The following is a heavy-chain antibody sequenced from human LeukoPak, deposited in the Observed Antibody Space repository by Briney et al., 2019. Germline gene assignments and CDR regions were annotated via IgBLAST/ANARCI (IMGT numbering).Heavy chain of an antibody. V-gene: IGHV3-23*01. J-gene: IGHJ4*02. CDR2: LTGDGGSA. CDR1: GFTFSNYA. Sequence: GGSLRLSCAASGFTFSNYAMGWARQAPGKGLEWVSGLTGDGGSAYYADTVKGRFTISRDNSKNTLYLQMTGLRVEDTAIYYCTKDAPFPPDWGQGTLVTVSS. CDR3: TKDAPFPPD. D-gene: IGHD2/OR15-2a*01.